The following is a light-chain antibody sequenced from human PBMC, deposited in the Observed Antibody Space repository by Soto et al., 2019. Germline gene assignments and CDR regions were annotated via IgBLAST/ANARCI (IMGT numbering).Light chain of an antibody. CDR2: YTS. V-gene: IGKV1-13*02. J-gene: IGKJ2*01. Sequence: AIQLTQSPSSLSASVGDRVTITCRASQGISSTLVWYQQKPGKDPKLLIYYTSTLESGVPSRFSGSGSGTDFSLTISSLQPEDFSTYYCQQYNSYPRTFGLGTKVEIK. CDR1: QGISST. CDR3: QQYNSYPRT.